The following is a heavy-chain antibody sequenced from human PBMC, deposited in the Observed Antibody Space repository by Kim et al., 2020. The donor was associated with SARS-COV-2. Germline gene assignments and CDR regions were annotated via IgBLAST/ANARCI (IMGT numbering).Heavy chain of an antibody. V-gene: IGHV1-69*13. J-gene: IGHJ6*02. Sequence: SVKVSCKASGGTFSSYAISWVRQAPGQGLEWMGGIIPIFGTANYAQKFQGRVTITADESTSTAYMELSSLRSEDTVVYYCARACRYSSSWGPTYYYYYGKNVWGQGTPVTVSS. D-gene: IGHD6-13*01. CDR3: ARACRYSSSWGPTYYYYYGKNV. CDR2: IIPIFGTA. CDR1: GGTFSSYA.